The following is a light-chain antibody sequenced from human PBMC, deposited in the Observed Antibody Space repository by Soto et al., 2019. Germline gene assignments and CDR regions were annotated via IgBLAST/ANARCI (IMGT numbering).Light chain of an antibody. J-gene: IGKJ5*01. CDR2: DTS. Sequence: EKMMTQSPGTLSVPLGERATLSCRASQSVSIHLAWYQQKPGQAPRLLIYDTSTRATGIPARFSGSGSGTEFTLTISSLQSEDFAVYYCQQYSNWPPFTFGQGTRLEIK. CDR3: QQYSNWPPFT. V-gene: IGKV3-15*01. CDR1: QSVSIH.